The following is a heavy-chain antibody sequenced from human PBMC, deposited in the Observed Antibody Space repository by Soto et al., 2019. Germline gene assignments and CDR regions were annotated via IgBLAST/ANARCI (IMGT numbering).Heavy chain of an antibody. CDR1: GGSISSSSYY. V-gene: IGHV4-39*01. J-gene: IGHJ4*02. CDR3: AGPLPYYYDSSGMDC. Sequence: SETLSLTCTVSGGSISSSSYYWGWIRQPPGKGLEWIGSIYYSGSTYYNPSLKSRVTISVDTSKNQFSLKLSSVTAADTAVYYCAGPLPYYYDSSGMDCWGQGTLVTVSS. CDR2: IYYSGST. D-gene: IGHD3-22*01.